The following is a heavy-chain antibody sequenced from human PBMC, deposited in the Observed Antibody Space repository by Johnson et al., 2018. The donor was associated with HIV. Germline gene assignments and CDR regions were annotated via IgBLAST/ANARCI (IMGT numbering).Heavy chain of an antibody. CDR1: GFTFGRHD. CDR2: IGTAGDT. D-gene: IGHD2-15*01. Sequence: VQLVEWGGGLVQPGGSLRLSSVASGFTFGRHDMHWVRQFTGKGLEWVSSIGTAGDTYYPGSVKGSVTISRYNTKNTLCLQMKRLRAEDTAVYYCARDRAWGDIVVVAAYGAFDIWGQGTMVTVSS. CDR3: ARDRAWGDIVVVAAYGAFDI. J-gene: IGHJ3*02. V-gene: IGHV3-13*01.